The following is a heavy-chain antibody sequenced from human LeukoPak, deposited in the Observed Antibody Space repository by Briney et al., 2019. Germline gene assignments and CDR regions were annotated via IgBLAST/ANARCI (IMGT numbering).Heavy chain of an antibody. D-gene: IGHD3-22*01. CDR3: ARKTYYYDSSVVNWFDP. CDR1: GGSISSSSYY. J-gene: IGHJ5*02. V-gene: IGHV4-39*01. CDR2: IYYSGSS. Sequence: SETLSLTCTVSGGSISSSSYYWGWIRPPPGKGLEWIGSIYYSGSSYYNPSLKSRVTISVDTSKNQFSLKLSSVTAADTAVYYCARKTYYYDSSVVNWFDPWGQGTLVTVSS.